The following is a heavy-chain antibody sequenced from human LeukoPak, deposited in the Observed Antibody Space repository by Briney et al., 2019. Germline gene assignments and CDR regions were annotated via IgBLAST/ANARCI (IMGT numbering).Heavy chain of an antibody. D-gene: IGHD3-22*01. Sequence: ASVKVSCKASGGTFSSYAISWVRQAPGQGLEWMGWIGAYNGNTNYAQKLQGRVTMTTDTSTSTAYMELRSLRSDDTAVYYCARLAYDSSGYYPFDYWGQGTLVTVSS. CDR3: ARLAYDSSGYYPFDY. V-gene: IGHV1-18*01. CDR2: IGAYNGNT. CDR1: GGTFSSYA. J-gene: IGHJ4*02.